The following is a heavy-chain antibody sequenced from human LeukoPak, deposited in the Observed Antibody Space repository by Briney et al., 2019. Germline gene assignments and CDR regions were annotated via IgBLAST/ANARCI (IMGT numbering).Heavy chain of an antibody. V-gene: IGHV3-30*03. CDR1: GFTFSSYG. CDR2: ISYDGSNK. Sequence: GRSLRLSCAASGFTFSSYGMHWVRQAPGKGLEWVAVISYDGSNKYYADSVKGRFTISRDNSKNTLYLQMNSLRAEDTAVYYCAREMAVAGTIRGFDYWGQGTLVTVSS. CDR3: AREMAVAGTIRGFDY. J-gene: IGHJ4*02. D-gene: IGHD6-19*01.